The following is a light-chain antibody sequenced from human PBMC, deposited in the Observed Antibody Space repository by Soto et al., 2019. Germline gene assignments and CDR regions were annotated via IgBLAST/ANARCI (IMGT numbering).Light chain of an antibody. CDR3: SSYTSGSRYVV. J-gene: IGLJ2*01. Sequence: QSVLTQPASVSGSPGQSITISCTGTSSNVGGYNYVSWYQQHPGKAPKLMIYEVSNRPSGVSNRFSGSKSGNTASLTISGLQAEDEAEYYCSSYTSGSRYVVFGGGTKVTVL. V-gene: IGLV2-14*01. CDR2: EVS. CDR1: SSNVGGYNY.